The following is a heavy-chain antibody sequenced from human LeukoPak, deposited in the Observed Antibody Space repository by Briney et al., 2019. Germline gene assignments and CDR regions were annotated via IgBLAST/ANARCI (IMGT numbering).Heavy chain of an antibody. CDR1: GGTFTIYA. CDR3: ARVRRSSGPLDY. V-gene: IGHV1-69*05. J-gene: IGHJ4*02. Sequence: ASVKVSCKASGGTFTIYAISWVRQAPGQGREWMGGIIPIFGTANYAQKFQGRVTITTDESTSTAYMELSSLRSEDTAVYYCARVRRSSGPLDYWGQGTLVTVSS. D-gene: IGHD6-19*01. CDR2: IIPIFGTA.